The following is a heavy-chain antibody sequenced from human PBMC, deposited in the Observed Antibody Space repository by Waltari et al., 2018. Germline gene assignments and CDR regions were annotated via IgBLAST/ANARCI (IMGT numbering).Heavy chain of an antibody. D-gene: IGHD6-19*01. CDR1: GFTFGDSA. CDR2: IRSKVYGGTT. J-gene: IGHJ4*02. CDR3: TRDRVSSGRSHFDY. Sequence: EVQLVESGGGLVQPGRSLRLSCTASGFTFGDSAMSWVRQAPGKGLEWVGFIRSKVYGGTTEYAASVKGRCTSARDDSKSIAYLQMNSLKTEDTAVYYCTRDRVSSGRSHFDYWGQGTLVTVSS. V-gene: IGHV3-49*04.